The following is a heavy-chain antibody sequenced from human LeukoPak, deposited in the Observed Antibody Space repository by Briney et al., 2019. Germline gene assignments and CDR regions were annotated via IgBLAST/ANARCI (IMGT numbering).Heavy chain of an antibody. D-gene: IGHD3-10*01. CDR2: IYPGDSDT. CDR1: GYSFPIYW. Sequence: GESLKISWKGSGYSFPIYWIAWVRQMPGKGLEWMGIIYPGDSDTRYSPSFQGQITISADKSISTAYLQWSSLKASDTAMYYCARRSTYGSGTNYLFDYWGQGTLVTVSS. CDR3: ARRSTYGSGTNYLFDY. V-gene: IGHV5-51*01. J-gene: IGHJ4*02.